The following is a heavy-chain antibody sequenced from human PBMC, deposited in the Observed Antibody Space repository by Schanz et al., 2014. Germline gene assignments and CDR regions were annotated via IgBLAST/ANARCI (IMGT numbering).Heavy chain of an antibody. CDR1: GFTLSSYA. D-gene: IGHD2-2*01. CDR2: ISYDGSNK. Sequence: QVQLVESGGGVVQPGRSLRLSCAASGFTLSSYAMHWVRQAPGKGLEWVAVISYDGSNKYYADSVKGRFTISRDNAKNTLYLHMNTLRSEDTAVYYCAKDSTHIDIVLVPTAIDYWGQGTLVTVSS. J-gene: IGHJ4*02. CDR3: AKDSTHIDIVLVPTAIDY. V-gene: IGHV3-30-3*02.